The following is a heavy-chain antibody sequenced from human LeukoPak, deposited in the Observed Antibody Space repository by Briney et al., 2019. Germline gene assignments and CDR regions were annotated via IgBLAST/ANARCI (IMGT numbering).Heavy chain of an antibody. CDR1: GYTFTGYS. CDR2: INPNSGGT. V-gene: IGHV1-2*02. J-gene: IGHJ4*03. D-gene: IGHD6-13*01. CDR3: ARDLSIAAPGTDFDY. Sequence: ASVKVSCKASGYTFTGYSVHWVRQAPGQGLEWMGWINPNSGGTKYALKFQGRVTMTRDTSISTAYMELSRLTSDDTAVYYCARDLSIAAPGTDFDYWGQGTMVTVSS.